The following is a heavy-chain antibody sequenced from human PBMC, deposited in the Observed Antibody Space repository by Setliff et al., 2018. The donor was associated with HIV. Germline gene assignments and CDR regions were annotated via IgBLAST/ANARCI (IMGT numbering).Heavy chain of an antibody. J-gene: IGHJ3*02. CDR3: ARQGDYHILTGYYSGSHDAFDI. D-gene: IGHD3-9*01. V-gene: IGHV5-51*01. CDR2: IYPGDSDT. CDR1: GYSFTNYW. Sequence: PGASLKISCKASGYSFTNYWLGWVRQMPGNGLEWMVIIYPGDSDTRYSPSLQGQVTISADEAINTACLQWSSLKASDTAMYYCARQGDYHILTGYYSGSHDAFDIWGQGTMVTVSS.